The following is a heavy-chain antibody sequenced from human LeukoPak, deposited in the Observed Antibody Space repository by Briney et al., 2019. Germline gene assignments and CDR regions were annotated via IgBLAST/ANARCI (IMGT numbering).Heavy chain of an antibody. V-gene: IGHV4-4*07. D-gene: IGHD3-22*01. CDR3: ARRRYYDGSGYLE. Sequence: SETLSLTCTVSGGSISSYYWSWIRQPAGKGLEWIGRIYTSGSTNYNPSLKSRVTMSVDPSNNQFSLNLRSVTAADTALYYCARRRYYDGSGYLEWGQGTLLSVSS. CDR2: IYTSGST. CDR1: GGSISSYY. J-gene: IGHJ1*01.